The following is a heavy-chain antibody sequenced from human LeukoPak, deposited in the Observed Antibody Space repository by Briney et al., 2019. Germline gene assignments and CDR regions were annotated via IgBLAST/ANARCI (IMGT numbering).Heavy chain of an antibody. CDR2: IYWDDDK. CDR3: AHGLDAFWRGYLDDY. V-gene: IGHV2-5*02. Sequence: SGPTLVKPTQTLTLTCTFSGFSLSTSGVGVGWIRQPPGKALEWLAVIYWDDDKRYSPSLKSRLTITKDTSKNQVVLTMTNMDPVDTATYYCAHGLDAFWRGYLDDYWGQGTLVTVPS. D-gene: IGHD3-3*01. J-gene: IGHJ4*02. CDR1: GFSLSTSGVG.